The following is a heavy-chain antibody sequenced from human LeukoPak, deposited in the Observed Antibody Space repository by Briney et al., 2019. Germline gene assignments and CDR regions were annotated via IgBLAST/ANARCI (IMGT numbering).Heavy chain of an antibody. J-gene: IGHJ4*02. V-gene: IGHV4-34*01. D-gene: IGHD6-19*01. CDR3: ARDTARYSSGWGFFDY. CDR1: GGSFSGYY. CDR2: INHSGST. Sequence: PSETLSLTCAVYGGSFSGYYWSWIRQPPGKGLEWSGEINHSGSTNYNPSLKSRVTISVDTSKNQFSLKLSSVTAADTAVYYCARDTARYSSGWGFFDYWGQGTLVTVSS.